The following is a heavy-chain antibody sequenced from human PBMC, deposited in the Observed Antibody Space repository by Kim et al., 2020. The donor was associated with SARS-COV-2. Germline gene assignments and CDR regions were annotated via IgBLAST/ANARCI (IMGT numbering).Heavy chain of an antibody. J-gene: IGHJ3*02. Sequence: YHPSLKSRLTMSVDTSKSQFSLKLSSVTAADTAVYYCALIAVAAPDDFDIWGQGTMVTVSS. V-gene: IGHV4-4*07. CDR3: ALIAVAAPDDFDI. D-gene: IGHD6-19*01.